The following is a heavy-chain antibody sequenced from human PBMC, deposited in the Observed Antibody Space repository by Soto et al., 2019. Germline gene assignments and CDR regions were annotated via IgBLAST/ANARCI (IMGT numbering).Heavy chain of an antibody. CDR1: GFTVSTKY. CDR2: IYSGGST. CDR3: ARDPWAADY. J-gene: IGHJ4*02. Sequence: EVQLVESGGGLVQPGGSLRLSCAASGFTVSTKYMSRVRQAPGKGLEWVSVIYSGGSTFNADSVRGRFTISRDNSKNTVNLQMNSLRAEDTAVYYCARDPWAADYWGQGTLVTVSS. V-gene: IGHV3-66*01. D-gene: IGHD3-16*01.